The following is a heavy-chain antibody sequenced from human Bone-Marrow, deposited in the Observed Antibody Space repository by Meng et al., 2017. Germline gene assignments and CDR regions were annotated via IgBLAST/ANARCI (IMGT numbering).Heavy chain of an antibody. CDR3: ARVPSLYWSGYYTGNWFDP. J-gene: IGHJ5*02. CDR2: IIPIFGTA. D-gene: IGHD3-3*01. Sequence: SVKVSCKASGGTLSSYAISWVRQAPGQGLEWMGGIIPIFGTANYAQKFQGRVTITADESTSTAYMELSSLRSEDTAVYYCARVPSLYWSGYYTGNWFDPWGQGTLVTVS. CDR1: GGTLSSYA. V-gene: IGHV1-69*13.